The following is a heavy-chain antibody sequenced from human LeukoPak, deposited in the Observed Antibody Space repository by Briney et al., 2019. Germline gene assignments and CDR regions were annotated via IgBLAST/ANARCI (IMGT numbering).Heavy chain of an antibody. CDR1: GYTFTSYG. CDR2: ISAYNGNT. V-gene: IGHV1-18*01. D-gene: IGHD3-10*01. CDR3: ATGGSGRLLVDYYMDV. J-gene: IGHJ6*03. Sequence: ASVKVSCKASGYTFTSYGINWVRQAPGQGPEWMGWISAYNGNTKYAQNLQGRVTMTTDTSPSTAYMELSSLRSEDTAVYYCATGGSGRLLVDYYMDVWGKGTTVTISS.